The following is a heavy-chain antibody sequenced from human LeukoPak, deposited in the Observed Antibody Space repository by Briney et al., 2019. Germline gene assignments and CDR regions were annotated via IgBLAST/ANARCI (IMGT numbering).Heavy chain of an antibody. Sequence: PGGSLRLSYAASGFTFSSYAMSWVRQAPGKGLEWVSAISGSGGSTYYADSVKSRFTISRDNSKNTLYLQMNSLRAEDTAVYYCAKAGIVVVMPDDYWGQGTLVTVSS. V-gene: IGHV3-23*01. CDR1: GFTFSSYA. J-gene: IGHJ4*02. CDR3: AKAGIVVVMPDDY. CDR2: ISGSGGST. D-gene: IGHD3-22*01.